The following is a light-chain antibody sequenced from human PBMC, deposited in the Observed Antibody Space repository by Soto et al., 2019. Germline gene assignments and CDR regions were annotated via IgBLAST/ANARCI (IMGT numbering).Light chain of an antibody. J-gene: IGKJ4*01. V-gene: IGKV1-9*01. Sequence: IQLTQSPSSLSASVVDRFTITWRCSQDIAIYLAWYQQKPGEAPKLLIYAASTLYGGVPSRFSGSGSGTDFALTITSLQAEDFATYYCQQLRMYPSTFGGGTKVDIK. CDR1: QDIAIY. CDR2: AAS. CDR3: QQLRMYPST.